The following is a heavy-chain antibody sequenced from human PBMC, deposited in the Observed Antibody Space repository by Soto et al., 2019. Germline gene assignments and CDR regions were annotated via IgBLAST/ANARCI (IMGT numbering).Heavy chain of an antibody. D-gene: IGHD6-6*01. CDR1: GGSFSGYY. V-gene: IGHV4-34*01. Sequence: QVQLQQWGAGLLKPSETLSLTCAVYGGSFSGYYWSWIRQPPGKGLEWIGEINHSGSTNYNPSLKSRVTLSVDTSKNQFSLERRSVTAADTAVYYCAREGPSIAARNFDCWGQGTLVTVSS. J-gene: IGHJ4*02. CDR3: AREGPSIAARNFDC. CDR2: INHSGST.